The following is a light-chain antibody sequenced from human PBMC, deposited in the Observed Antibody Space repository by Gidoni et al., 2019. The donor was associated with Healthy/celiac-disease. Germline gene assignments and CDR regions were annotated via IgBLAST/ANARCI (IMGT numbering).Light chain of an antibody. CDR2: AAS. CDR1: QSISSY. Sequence: DIQMTQSPSSLSASVGDRVTITCRASQSISSYLNWYQQKPGKAPKLLIYAASSLQSGVPSRFSGSGSGTDFNRTISSLQPEDFATYYCQQSYSTPKTFGQGTKLEIK. J-gene: IGKJ2*01. V-gene: IGKV1-39*01. CDR3: QQSYSTPKT.